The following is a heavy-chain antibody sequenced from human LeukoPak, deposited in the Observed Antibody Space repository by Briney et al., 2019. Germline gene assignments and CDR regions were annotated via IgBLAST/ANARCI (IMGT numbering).Heavy chain of an antibody. V-gene: IGHV1-69*05. D-gene: IGHD3-9*01. Sequence: GASVKVSCKPSGGTLSSYAISWVRQAPGQGLAWIGGIIPIFGTANYAQKFQGRVTITTDESTSTAYMELSSLRSEDTAVYYCARDRTPPGYDILTGYYNGNYYYYYMDVWGRGTTVTVSS. J-gene: IGHJ6*03. CDR2: IIPIFGTA. CDR1: GGTLSSYA. CDR3: ARDRTPPGYDILTGYYNGNYYYYYMDV.